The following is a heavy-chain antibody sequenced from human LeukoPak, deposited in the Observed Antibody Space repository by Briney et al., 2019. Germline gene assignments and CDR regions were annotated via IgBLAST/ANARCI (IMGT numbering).Heavy chain of an antibody. D-gene: IGHD3-22*01. Sequence: KASETLSLTCTVSGGSISGSSNYWGWIRQPPGEGLEWIGSIHYSGNTYYNPSLKSRVTISVDTSKNQFSLKLTSVTAADTAVYYCARPTFASYSSGYHYWGQGTLVTVSS. CDR2: IHYSGNT. J-gene: IGHJ4*02. V-gene: IGHV4-39*01. CDR1: GGSISGSSNY. CDR3: ARPTFASYSSGYHY.